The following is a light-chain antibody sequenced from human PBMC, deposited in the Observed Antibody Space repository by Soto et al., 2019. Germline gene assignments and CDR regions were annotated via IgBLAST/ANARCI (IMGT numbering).Light chain of an antibody. CDR2: WAS. V-gene: IGKV4-1*01. J-gene: IGKJ5*01. CDR1: QSVLYSAKNKNF. Sequence: DIVMTQSPDSLAVSLGERATIHCKSSQSVLYSAKNKNFLTWYQQKPGQPPKLLIYWASTRESGVPDRFTGSGSATDFTLTINTLQAEDVAVYYCQQHYINPITFGQGTRLEIK. CDR3: QQHYINPIT.